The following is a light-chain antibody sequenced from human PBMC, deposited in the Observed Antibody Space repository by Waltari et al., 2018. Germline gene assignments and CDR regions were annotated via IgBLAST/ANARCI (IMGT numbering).Light chain of an antibody. V-gene: IGLV1-47*01. CDR1: GPNIGSRS. J-gene: IGLJ3*02. Sequence: QSVLTQPPSASGTPGQRVTISCSGSGPNIGSRSVYWYQQLPGPAPKLLIYRNDQRPSGVPDRFSGSKSGTSASLAISGLRSEDEADYYCVAWDDSLSGRLFGGGTKLTVL. CDR2: RND. CDR3: VAWDDSLSGRL.